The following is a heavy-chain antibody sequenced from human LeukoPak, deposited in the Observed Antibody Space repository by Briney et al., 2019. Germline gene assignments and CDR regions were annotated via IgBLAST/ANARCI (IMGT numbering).Heavy chain of an antibody. Sequence: GGSLRLSCAASGFTFADYGMSWVRQAPGKGLEWVSGINWNGGSTGYADSVKGRFTISRDNSKNMLYLQMNRLRAEDTAVYYCAKEPGFSRNFDSWGQGTLVTVSS. D-gene: IGHD2/OR15-2a*01. CDR2: INWNGGST. J-gene: IGHJ4*02. CDR1: GFTFADYG. CDR3: AKEPGFSRNFDS. V-gene: IGHV3-20*04.